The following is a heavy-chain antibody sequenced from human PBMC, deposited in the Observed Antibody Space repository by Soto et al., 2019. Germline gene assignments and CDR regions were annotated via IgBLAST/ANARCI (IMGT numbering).Heavy chain of an antibody. CDR1: GFTFSNYA. CDR3: AGETARGWSGVDY. D-gene: IGHD2-21*02. CDR2: IPSDGSYK. Sequence: GGSLRLSCAASGFTFSNYAIHWVRQAPAKGLEWLAVIPSDGSYKNYADSVKGRFTISRDTSKNTLYLQMNSLRAEDTAVYFCAGETARGWSGVDYWGQGTQVTVSS. J-gene: IGHJ4*02. V-gene: IGHV3-30*03.